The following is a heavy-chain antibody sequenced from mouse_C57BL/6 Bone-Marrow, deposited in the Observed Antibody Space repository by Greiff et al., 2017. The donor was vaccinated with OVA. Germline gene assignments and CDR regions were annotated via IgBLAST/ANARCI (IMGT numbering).Heavy chain of an antibody. CDR3: TRGSSYRYFDY. CDR1: GFNIKDDY. V-gene: IGHV14-4*01. J-gene: IGHJ2*01. CDR2: IDPENGDT. D-gene: IGHD1-1*01. Sequence: VQLQQSGAELVRPGASVKLSCTASGFNIKDDYMHWVKQRPEQGLEWIGWIDPENGDTEYASKFQGKATITADTSSNTAYLQLSSLTSEDTAVYYCTRGSSYRYFDYWGQGTTLTVSS.